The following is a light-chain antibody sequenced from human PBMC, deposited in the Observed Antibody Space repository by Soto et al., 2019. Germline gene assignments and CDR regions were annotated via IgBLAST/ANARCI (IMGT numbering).Light chain of an antibody. Sequence: DIQMTQSPSTLSASVVDRVTITCRASQSINSWLAWYQQKPGKAPKLLIYDASNLESGVPSRFSGSGSGTEFTLTISSLRPVDFATYYCQQYNSFWTFGQGTKVDIK. CDR3: QQYNSFWT. CDR2: DAS. J-gene: IGKJ1*01. V-gene: IGKV1-5*01. CDR1: QSINSW.